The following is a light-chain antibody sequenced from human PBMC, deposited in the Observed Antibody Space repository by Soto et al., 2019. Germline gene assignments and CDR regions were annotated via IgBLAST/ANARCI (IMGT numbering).Light chain of an antibody. V-gene: IGKV3-15*01. CDR3: QQYDDWPLT. Sequence: EIVMTQSPATLSVSPGEGATLSCRASQSVGANLAWYLQKPGQAPKLLLYNPSTRATGVPARFSGSGSGTDFTLTISSLQSEDFAIYYCQQYDDWPLTFGGGTRVDVK. CDR2: NPS. J-gene: IGKJ4*01. CDR1: QSVGAN.